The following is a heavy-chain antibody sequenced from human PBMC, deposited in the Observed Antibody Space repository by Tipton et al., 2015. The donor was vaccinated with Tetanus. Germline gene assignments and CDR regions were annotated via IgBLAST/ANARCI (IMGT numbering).Heavy chain of an antibody. J-gene: IGHJ4*02. Sequence: TLSLTCTVSGGSIGNYYWSWLRQPPGKGLEWIGYIYYSGSTNYNHSLKSRVVISIDTPKNQSYLKLSSVTAADTAVYYCARNYDNYQSPDYWGQGTLVAASS. CDR3: ARNYDNYQSPDY. D-gene: IGHD3-22*01. CDR1: GGSIGNYY. CDR2: IYYSGST. V-gene: IGHV4-59*01.